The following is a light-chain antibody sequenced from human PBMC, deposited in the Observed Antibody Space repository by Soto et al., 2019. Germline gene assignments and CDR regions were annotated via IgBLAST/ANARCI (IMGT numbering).Light chain of an antibody. CDR3: QQRSNWPLT. CDR1: QSVSSH. J-gene: IGKJ4*01. CDR2: DAS. Sequence: EIVLTQSPGSLSLSPGERATLSCRASQSVSSHLAWYQQKPGQAPRLLIYDASNRATGIPARFSGSGSGTDFTLTISSLEPEDFAVYYCQQRSNWPLTLGGGTKVDIK. V-gene: IGKV3-11*01.